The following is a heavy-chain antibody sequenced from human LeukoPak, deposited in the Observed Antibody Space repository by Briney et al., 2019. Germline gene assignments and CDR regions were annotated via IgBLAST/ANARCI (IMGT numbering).Heavy chain of an antibody. CDR1: GGTFSSYA. V-gene: IGHV1-69*05. D-gene: IGHD3-9*01. CDR2: IITISGTA. CDR3: ARTASRYFDWLSSDYYYMDV. J-gene: IGHJ6*03. Sequence: SVKLSCKASGGTFSSYAISWVRPAPGQGLEWMGGIITISGTANYAQKFQGRVTITTDESTSTAYMELSSLRSEDTAVYYCARTASRYFDWLSSDYYYMDVWGKGTTVTVSS.